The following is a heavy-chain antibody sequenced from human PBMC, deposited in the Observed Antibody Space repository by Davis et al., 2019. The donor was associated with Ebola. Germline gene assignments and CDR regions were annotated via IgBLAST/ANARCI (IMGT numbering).Heavy chain of an antibody. V-gene: IGHV3-13*01. Sequence: GESLKISCAASGFTFSNYDMHWVRQTSGKGLEWVSVIGAAGDTYYSGSVKGRFTISRENAKSSLYLQMNSLRVEDTAVYYCTRVGYSSGWDYWGQGTLVTVSS. CDR1: GFTFSNYD. D-gene: IGHD6-19*01. J-gene: IGHJ4*02. CDR2: IGAAGDT. CDR3: TRVGYSSGWDY.